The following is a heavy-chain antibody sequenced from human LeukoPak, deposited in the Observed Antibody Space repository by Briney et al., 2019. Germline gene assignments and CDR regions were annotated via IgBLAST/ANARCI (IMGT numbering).Heavy chain of an antibody. D-gene: IGHD3-22*01. CDR3: AKDHYYDSSGYFHFGY. CDR1: GFTFSSYA. Sequence: GGSLRLSCAASGFTFSSYAMSWVRQAPGKGLEWVSAISGSGGSTYYADSVKGRFTISRDNSKNTLYLQMNSLRAEDTAVYYCAKDHYYDSSGYFHFGYWGQGTLVTVSS. V-gene: IGHV3-23*01. CDR2: ISGSGGST. J-gene: IGHJ4*02.